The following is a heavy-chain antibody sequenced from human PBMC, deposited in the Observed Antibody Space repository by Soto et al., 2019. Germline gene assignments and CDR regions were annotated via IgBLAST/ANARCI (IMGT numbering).Heavy chain of an antibody. V-gene: IGHV1-2*04. D-gene: IGHD4-17*01. J-gene: IGHJ6*02. CDR2: INPNSGGT. Sequence: NPGGSLRLSCAASGYTFTGYYMHWVRQAPGQGLEWMGWINPNSGGTNYAQKFQGWVTMTRDTSISTAYMELSRLRSDDTAVYYCARDTRYGGNSNYYYYYGMDVWGQGTTVTVSS. CDR3: ARDTRYGGNSNYYYYYGMDV. CDR1: GYTFTGYY.